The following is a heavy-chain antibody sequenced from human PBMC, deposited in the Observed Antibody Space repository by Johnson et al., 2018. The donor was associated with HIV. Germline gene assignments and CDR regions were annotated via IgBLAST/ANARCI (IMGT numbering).Heavy chain of an antibody. CDR3: ARARSGSADDAFDI. V-gene: IGHV3-30-3*01. D-gene: IGHD1-26*01. CDR1: GFTFSSYA. CDR2: ISYDGSNK. Sequence: QVQLVESGGGVVQPGRSLRLSCAASGFTFSSYAMHWVRQAPGKGLEWVAVISYDGSNKYYADSVKGRFTISRDNSKNTLYLQMNSVRAEETAVYYCARARSGSADDAFDIWGQGTMVTVSS. J-gene: IGHJ3*02.